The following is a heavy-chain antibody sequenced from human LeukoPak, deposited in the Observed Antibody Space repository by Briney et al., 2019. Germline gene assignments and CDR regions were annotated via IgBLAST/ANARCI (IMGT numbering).Heavy chain of an antibody. CDR2: ISAYNGNT. Sequence: GASVKVSCKASGYTFTSYGISWVRQAPGQGLEWMGWISAYNGNTNYAQKLQGRVTITTDTSTSTAYMELRSLRSDDTAVYYCARAGYSSSSAWPQLDPWGQGTLVTVSS. CDR1: GYTFTSYG. CDR3: ARAGYSSSSAWPQLDP. V-gene: IGHV1-18*01. D-gene: IGHD6-6*01. J-gene: IGHJ5*02.